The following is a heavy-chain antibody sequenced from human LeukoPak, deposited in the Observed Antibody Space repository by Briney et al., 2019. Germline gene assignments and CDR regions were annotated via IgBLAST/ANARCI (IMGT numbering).Heavy chain of an antibody. V-gene: IGHV1-8*01. CDR3: ASLLLWFGELPDAFDI. CDR1: GYTFTSYD. Sequence: ASVKVSCKASGYTFTSYDIHWVRQATGQGLEWMGRMNPNRGDTDYAQKFQGRVTMTRDTSISTAYMELSSLRSEDTAVYYCASLLLWFGELPDAFDIWGQGTMVTVSS. J-gene: IGHJ3*02. D-gene: IGHD3-10*01. CDR2: MNPNRGDT.